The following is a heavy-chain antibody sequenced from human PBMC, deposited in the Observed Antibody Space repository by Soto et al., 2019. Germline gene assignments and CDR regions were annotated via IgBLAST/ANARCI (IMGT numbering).Heavy chain of an antibody. Sequence: SETLSLTCTVSGGSISSGGYYWSWIRQHPGKGLEWIGYIYYSGSTYYNPSLKSRVTISVDTSKNQFSLKLSSVTAADTAVYYCAREGYSYDYTRRLGDAFDIWGQGTMVTVSS. CDR2: IYYSGST. CDR1: GGSISSGGYY. CDR3: AREGYSYDYTRRLGDAFDI. V-gene: IGHV4-31*03. D-gene: IGHD5-18*01. J-gene: IGHJ3*02.